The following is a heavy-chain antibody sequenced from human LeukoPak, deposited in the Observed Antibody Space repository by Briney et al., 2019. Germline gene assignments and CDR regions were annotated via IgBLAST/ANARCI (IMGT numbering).Heavy chain of an antibody. CDR2: IYYSGST. Sequence: PGGSLRLSCSASGFTFSTSAIHWVRQAPGKGLEWIGYIYYSGSTNYNPSLKSRVTISVDTSKNQFSLKLSSVTAADTAVYYCARANCSGGSCYLDYWGQGTLVTVSS. J-gene: IGHJ4*02. CDR1: GFTFSTSA. D-gene: IGHD2-15*01. CDR3: ARANCSGGSCYLDY. V-gene: IGHV4-59*01.